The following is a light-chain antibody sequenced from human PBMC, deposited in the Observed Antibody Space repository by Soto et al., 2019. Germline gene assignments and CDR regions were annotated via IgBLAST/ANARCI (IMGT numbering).Light chain of an antibody. J-gene: IGKJ5*01. V-gene: IGKV3-20*01. CDR1: QTIYSN. Sequence: IVMTQSPATLSVSPGDTASLSCRAGQTIYSNVAWYQQRPGQAPRLLIYGASSRATGIPDRFSGSGSGTDFTLTISRLEPEDFAVYYCQQYGSSPPFTFGQGTRLEI. CDR2: GAS. CDR3: QQYGSSPPFT.